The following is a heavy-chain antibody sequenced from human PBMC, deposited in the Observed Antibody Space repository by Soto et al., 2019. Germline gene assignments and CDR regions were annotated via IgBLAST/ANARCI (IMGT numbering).Heavy chain of an antibody. D-gene: IGHD5-12*01. V-gene: IGHV4-34*01. J-gene: IGHJ4*02. CDR1: GGSFSGYY. Sequence: QVQLQQWGAGLLKPSETLSLTCAVYGGSFSGYYWSWIRQPPGKGLEWIGEINHSGSTNYNPSLKRRVTISVDTSKNQFSLKLSSVTAADTAVYYCARRRDGYNIDYWGQGTLVTVSS. CDR2: INHSGST. CDR3: ARRRDGYNIDY.